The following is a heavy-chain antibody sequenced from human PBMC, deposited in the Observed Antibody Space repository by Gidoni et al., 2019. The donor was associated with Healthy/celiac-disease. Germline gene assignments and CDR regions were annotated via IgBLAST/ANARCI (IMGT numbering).Heavy chain of an antibody. CDR1: GFTFSSYA. Sequence: EVQLLESGGGLVQPGGYLRLSCAASGFTFSSYAMSWVRQAPGKVLEWVSAISGSGGSTDYADAVKGRFTISRDNAKNTLYLQMNSLRAEDTAVYYFAKDARHNWNFDYWGQGTLVTVSS. V-gene: IGHV3-23*01. J-gene: IGHJ4*02. CDR2: ISGSGGST. CDR3: AKDARHNWNFDY. D-gene: IGHD1-20*01.